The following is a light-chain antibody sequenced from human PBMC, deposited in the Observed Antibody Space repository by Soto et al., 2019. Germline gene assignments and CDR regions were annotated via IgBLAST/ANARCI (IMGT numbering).Light chain of an antibody. Sequence: DIQMTQSPSTLSASVGDRVTITCRASQSISNWLAWYQQKPGKAPKLLIYKASSLESGVPSRFSGSGSGTEFTLTISSLQPDDFATYYCQECNSYSYTFGQGTKVDIK. CDR1: QSISNW. CDR3: QECNSYSYT. V-gene: IGKV1-5*03. J-gene: IGKJ2*01. CDR2: KAS.